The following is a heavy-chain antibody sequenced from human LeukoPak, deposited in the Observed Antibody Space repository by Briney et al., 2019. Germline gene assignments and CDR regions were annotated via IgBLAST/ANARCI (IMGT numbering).Heavy chain of an antibody. J-gene: IGHJ4*02. CDR3: ARHEADMATILGNY. D-gene: IGHD5-24*01. V-gene: IGHV4-38-2*01. Sequence: SETLSLTCAVSGYSISSGYYWGWIRQPPGKGLEWIGSIYHSGSTYYNPSLKSRVTISVDTSKNQFSLKLSSVTASDTAVYYCARHEADMATILGNYWGQGTLVTVSS. CDR2: IYHSGST. CDR1: GYSISSGYY.